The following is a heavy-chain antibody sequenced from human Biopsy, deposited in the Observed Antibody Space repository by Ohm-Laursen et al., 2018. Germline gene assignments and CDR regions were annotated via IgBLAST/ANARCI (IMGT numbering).Heavy chain of an antibody. D-gene: IGHD3-3*01. Sequence: ASVKASCKASGYTFIDYYIHWGRQAPGQGLEWMGWVNPNNGDKKFAPDFQGRLTMTRDKSISTACMELIRLRSDDTAVYYCARGPLGPLLEWLLFQTSIDVWGQGTTVTVSS. CDR2: VNPNNGDK. V-gene: IGHV1-2*07. J-gene: IGHJ6*02. CDR1: GYTFIDYY. CDR3: ARGPLGPLLEWLLFQTSIDV.